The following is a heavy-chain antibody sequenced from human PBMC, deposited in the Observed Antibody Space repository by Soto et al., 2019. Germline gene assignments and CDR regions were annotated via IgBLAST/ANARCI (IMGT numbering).Heavy chain of an antibody. Sequence: SETLSLTCAVSGGSISSGGYSWSWIRQPPGKGLEWTGYIYHSGSTYYNPSLKSRVTISVDRSKNRFSLKLSSVTAADTAVYYCARVAELTRFDPWGQGTLVTVSS. CDR3: ARVAELTRFDP. D-gene: IGHD1-26*01. CDR1: GGSISSGGYS. V-gene: IGHV4-30-2*01. CDR2: IYHSGST. J-gene: IGHJ5*02.